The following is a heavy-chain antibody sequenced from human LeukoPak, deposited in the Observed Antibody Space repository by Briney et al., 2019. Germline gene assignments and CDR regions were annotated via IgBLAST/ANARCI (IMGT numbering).Heavy chain of an antibody. CDR2: ISTSGST. D-gene: IGHD1-26*01. CDR3: ARNEFRSYGLVHY. Sequence: SETLSLTCTVSGDSIGSDYWSWIRQSAGKGLEWIGRISTSGSTDYNPSLRSRVTMSLETSKNQFSLKLTSMTAADTAVYYCARNEFRSYGLVHYWGQGTLVTVSS. CDR1: GDSIGSDY. J-gene: IGHJ4*02. V-gene: IGHV4-4*07.